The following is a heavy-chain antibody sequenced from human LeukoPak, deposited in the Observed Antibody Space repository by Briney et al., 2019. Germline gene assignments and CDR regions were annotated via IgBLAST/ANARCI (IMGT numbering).Heavy chain of an antibody. CDR3: AKDGDYYDSSGYLDY. CDR1: GFTFSSYG. Sequence: GGSLRLSCAASGFTFSSYGMHWIRQAPGKGLEWVAVISYDGSNKYYADSVKGRFTISRDNSKNTLYLQMNSLRAEDTAVYYCAKDGDYYDSSGYLDYWGQGTLVTVSS. D-gene: IGHD3-22*01. CDR2: ISYDGSNK. V-gene: IGHV3-30*18. J-gene: IGHJ4*02.